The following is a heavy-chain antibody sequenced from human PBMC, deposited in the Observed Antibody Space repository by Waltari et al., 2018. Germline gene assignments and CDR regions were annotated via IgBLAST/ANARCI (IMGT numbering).Heavy chain of an antibody. V-gene: IGHV4-59*01. CDR2: IYYRGST. J-gene: IGHJ6*03. D-gene: IGHD3-10*01. CDR3: AREDYYGSGSYSRRYYYYYMDV. CDR1: GGSISSYY. Sequence: QVQLQESGPGLVKPSETLSLTCTVSGGSISSYYWSWIRQPPGKGLEWIGYIYYRGSTNYNPSLKSRVTISVDTSKNQFSLKLSSVTAADTAVYYCAREDYYGSGSYSRRYYYYYMDVWGKGTTVTVSS.